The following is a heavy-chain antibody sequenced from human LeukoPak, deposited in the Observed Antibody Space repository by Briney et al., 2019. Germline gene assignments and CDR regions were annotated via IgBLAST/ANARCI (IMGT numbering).Heavy chain of an antibody. V-gene: IGHV4-39*07. CDR2: IYYSGST. J-gene: IGHJ4*02. CDR1: GGSISSSSYY. CDR3: ANYGDYQNNFDY. D-gene: IGHD4-17*01. Sequence: SSETLSLTCTVSGGSISSSSYYWGWIRQPPGKGLEWIGSIYYSGSTYYNPSLKSRVTISVDTSKNQFSLKLSSVTAADTAVYYCANYGDYQNNFDYWGQGTLVTVSS.